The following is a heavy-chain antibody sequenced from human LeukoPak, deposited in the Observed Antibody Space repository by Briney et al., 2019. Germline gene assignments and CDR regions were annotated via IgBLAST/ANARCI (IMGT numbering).Heavy chain of an antibody. CDR1: GGSFSGYY. CDR2: INHSGST. D-gene: IGHD3-10*01. CDR3: ARREYYYGSGSYYY. Sequence: SETLSLTCAVYGGSFSGYYWSWIRQPPGKGLEWIGEINHSGSTNYNPSLKSRVTISVDTSKNQFSLKLSSVTAADTAVYYCARREYYYGSGSYYYWGQGTLVTVSS. V-gene: IGHV4-34*01. J-gene: IGHJ4*02.